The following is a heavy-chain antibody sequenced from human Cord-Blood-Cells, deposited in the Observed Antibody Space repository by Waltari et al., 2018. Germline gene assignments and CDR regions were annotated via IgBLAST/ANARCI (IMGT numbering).Heavy chain of an antibody. CDR1: GYTFTGYY. CDR3: ARDSGSYFSAFDI. V-gene: IGHV1-2*04. D-gene: IGHD1-26*01. Sequence: QVQLVQSGAEVKKPGPSVKVSCKASGYTFTGYYMHWVRQAPVQGLEWMGWINPNSGGTNYAQKFQGWVTMTRDTSISTAYMELSRLRSDDTAVYYCARDSGSYFSAFDIWGQGTMVTVSS. J-gene: IGHJ3*02. CDR2: INPNSGGT.